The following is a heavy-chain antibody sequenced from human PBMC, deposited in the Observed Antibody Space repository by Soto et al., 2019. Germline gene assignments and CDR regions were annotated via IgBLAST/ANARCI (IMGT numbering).Heavy chain of an antibody. CDR3: AKNYFFDS. CDR1: GFTFSSYA. CDR2: IGVSSDA. J-gene: IGHJ4*02. Sequence: GGSLRLSCAASGFTFSSYAMSWARQAPGKGLEWVSSIGVSSDAYYADSVKGRFTISRDNSRNTLYLQMNSLRAEDKALYYCAKNYFFDSWGQGTLVTVSS. V-gene: IGHV3-23*01.